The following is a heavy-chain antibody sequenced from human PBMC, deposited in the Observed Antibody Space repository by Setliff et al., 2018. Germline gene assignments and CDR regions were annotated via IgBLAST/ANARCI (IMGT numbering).Heavy chain of an antibody. CDR3: ARENGDYDLDY. CDR1: GFSFSGYE. J-gene: IGHJ4*02. Sequence: GGSLSLSCAASGFSFSGYEMSWVRQAPGKGLEWISYIGSSGNTIYYANSVKGRFTISRDNAKNSLFLQMNSLRAEDTAVYYCARENGDYDLDYWGQGALVTVSS. D-gene: IGHD4-17*01. CDR2: IGSSGNTI. V-gene: IGHV3-48*03.